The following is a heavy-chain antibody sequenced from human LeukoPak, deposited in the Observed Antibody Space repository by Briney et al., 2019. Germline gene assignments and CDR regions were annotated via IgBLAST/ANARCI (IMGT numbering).Heavy chain of an antibody. V-gene: IGHV1-69*01. J-gene: IGHJ4*02. D-gene: IGHD3-22*01. CDR3: ARVGYYDSRGYPESPFDY. CDR1: GGTFSSYA. CDR2: IITIFGTA. Sequence: SVKVSCTASGGTFSSYAISWVRQAPGQGLEWMGGIITIFGTANYAQKFHGRVTITADESTSTAYMELSSLRSEDTAVYYCARVGYYDSRGYPESPFDYWGQGTLVTVSS.